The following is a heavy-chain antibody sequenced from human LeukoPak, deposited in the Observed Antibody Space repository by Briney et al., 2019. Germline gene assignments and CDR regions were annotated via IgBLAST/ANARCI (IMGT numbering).Heavy chain of an antibody. V-gene: IGHV3-21*01. CDR2: ISSSSSYI. CDR1: GFTFSSYS. CDR3: ARVVSDRSGWTDC. Sequence: GGSLRLSCAASGFTFSSYSMNWVRQAPGKGLEWVSFISSSSSYIYYADSVKGRFTISRDNAKNSLYLQMNSLRAEDTAVYYCARVVSDRSGWTDCWGQGTLVTVSS. J-gene: IGHJ4*02. D-gene: IGHD3-10*01.